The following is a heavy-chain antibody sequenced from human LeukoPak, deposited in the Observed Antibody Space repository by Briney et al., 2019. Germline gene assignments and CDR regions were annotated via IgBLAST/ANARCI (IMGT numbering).Heavy chain of an antibody. CDR1: GFTFSSYA. CDR3: AKGRGTAVTSAANY. J-gene: IGHJ4*02. D-gene: IGHD4-17*01. CDR2: ISGSGDNT. Sequence: GGSLRLSCAASGFTFSSYAMSWVRQAPGKGLEWVSSISGSGDNTYYADSVKDRFSISRDNSKTTVSLQMNGLRAEDTAVYYCAKGRGTAVTSAANYWGQGTLVTVSS. V-gene: IGHV3-23*01.